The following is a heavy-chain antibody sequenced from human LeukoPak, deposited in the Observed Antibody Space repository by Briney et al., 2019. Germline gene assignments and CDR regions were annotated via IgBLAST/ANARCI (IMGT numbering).Heavy chain of an antibody. D-gene: IGHD6-13*01. CDR2: IIPIFGTA. V-gene: IGHV1-69*05. CDR3: ARAIIAAAGTRFWALLWHFDY. Sequence: SVKVSCKASGGTFSSYAISWVRQAPGRGLEWMGGIIPIFGTANYAQKFQGRVTITTDESTSTAYMELSSLRSEDTAVYYCARAIIAAAGTRFWALLWHFDYWGQGTLVTVSS. J-gene: IGHJ4*02. CDR1: GGTFSSYA.